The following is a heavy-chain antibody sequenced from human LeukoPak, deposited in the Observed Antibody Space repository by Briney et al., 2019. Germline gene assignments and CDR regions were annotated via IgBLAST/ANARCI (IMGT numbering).Heavy chain of an antibody. D-gene: IGHD6-13*01. J-gene: IGHJ4*02. CDR3: AREVAAAGTYFDY. CDR1: GFTFSSYA. Sequence: GGSLRLSCAASGFTFSSYAMSWVRQAPGKGLEWVSAISGSGGSTYYADSVKGRFTISRDNAKNTLYLQMNSLRAEDTAVYYCAREVAAAGTYFDYWGQGALVTVSS. CDR2: ISGSGGST. V-gene: IGHV3-23*01.